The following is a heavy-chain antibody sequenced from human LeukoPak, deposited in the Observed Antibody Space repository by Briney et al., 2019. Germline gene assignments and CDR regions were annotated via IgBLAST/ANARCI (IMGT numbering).Heavy chain of an antibody. CDR2: IIPIFGTA. V-gene: IGHV1-69*06. Sequence: SVKVSCKASGGTFSGYAISWVRQAPGQGLEWMGGIIPIFGTANYAQKFQGRVTITADKSTSTAYMELSSLRSEDTAVYYCATGGYGDSHVDSWGQGTLVTVSS. J-gene: IGHJ4*02. CDR3: ATGGYGDSHVDS. CDR1: GGTFSGYA. D-gene: IGHD4-17*01.